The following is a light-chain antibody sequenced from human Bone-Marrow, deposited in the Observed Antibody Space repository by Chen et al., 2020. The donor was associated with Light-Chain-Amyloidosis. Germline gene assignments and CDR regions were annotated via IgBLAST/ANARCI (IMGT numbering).Light chain of an antibody. J-gene: IGLJ1*01. V-gene: IGLV2-14*01. CDR1: SSDVGGDNH. CDR2: EVT. CDR3: SSYTITNTLV. Sequence: QSALTQPAPVSGSPGQPITIPCTGTSSDVGGDNHVSWYQQHPDKAPKLMIYEVTNRPSWVPDRFSGSKSDNTASLTISGLQTEDEADYFCSSYTITNTLVFGSGTRVTVL.